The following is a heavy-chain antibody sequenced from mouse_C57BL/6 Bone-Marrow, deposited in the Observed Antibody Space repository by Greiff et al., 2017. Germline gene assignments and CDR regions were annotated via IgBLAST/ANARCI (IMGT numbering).Heavy chain of an antibody. CDR2: IYPGGGYT. J-gene: IGHJ3*01. D-gene: IGHD1-1*01. Sequence: QVHVKQSGAELVRPGTSVKMSCKASGYTFTNYWIGWAKQRPGHGLEWIGDIYPGGGYTNYNEKFKGKATLTADKSSSTAYMQFRSLTSEDSAIYYGARRVYGTLFAYWGQGTLVTVSA. V-gene: IGHV1-63*01. CDR1: GYTFTNYW. CDR3: ARRVYGTLFAY.